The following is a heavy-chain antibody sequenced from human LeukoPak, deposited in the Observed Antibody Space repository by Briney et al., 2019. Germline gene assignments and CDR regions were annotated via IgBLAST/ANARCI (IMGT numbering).Heavy chain of an antibody. D-gene: IGHD1-1*01. Sequence: GGSLRLSCAASGFTFSHYDIHWIRQAPGKGLEWVSSISGSNSYIFYADSVKGRFTVSRDNAKDSLYLQMNSLRAEDTAVYYCARALTTLTYEGYWGQGTLVTVSS. V-gene: IGHV3-21*01. CDR3: ARALTTLTYEGY. J-gene: IGHJ4*02. CDR2: ISGSNSYI. CDR1: GFTFSHYD.